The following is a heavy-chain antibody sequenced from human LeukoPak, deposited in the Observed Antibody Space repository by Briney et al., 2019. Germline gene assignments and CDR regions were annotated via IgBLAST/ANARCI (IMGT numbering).Heavy chain of an antibody. D-gene: IGHD6-13*01. J-gene: IGHJ6*03. CDR3: ARVVGLTGYSSTWYSGYYYYMDV. Sequence: ASVKVSCKASGYTVTSYGISWVRQAPGQALEWMGWMSANNGNTNYAQKLQDRVTITADKSTSTAYMELSSLRSEDTAVYYCARVVGLTGYSSTWYSGYYYYMDVWGKGTTVTVSS. CDR2: MSANNGNT. CDR1: GYTVTSYG. V-gene: IGHV1-18*01.